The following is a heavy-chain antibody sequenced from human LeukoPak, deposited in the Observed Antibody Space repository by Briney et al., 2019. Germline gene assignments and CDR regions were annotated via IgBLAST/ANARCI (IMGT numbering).Heavy chain of an antibody. CDR3: ARDRAYGSGKYYFDY. CDR1: GGSISSGGYS. V-gene: IGHV4-30-4*07. J-gene: IGHJ4*02. CDR2: IYYSGST. D-gene: IGHD3-10*01. Sequence: SQTLSLTCAVSGGSISSGGYSWSWIRQPPGKGLEWIGYIYYSGSTYYNPSLKSRVTISVDTSKNQFSLKLSSVTAADTAVYYCARDRAYGSGKYYFDYWGQGTLVTVSS.